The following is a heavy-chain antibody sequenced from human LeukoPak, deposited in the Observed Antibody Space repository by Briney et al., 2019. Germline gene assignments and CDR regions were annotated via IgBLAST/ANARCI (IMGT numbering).Heavy chain of an antibody. V-gene: IGHV4-4*02. CDR2: VNLQGST. CDR1: GGSITSTNY. CDR3: AREGGPYRPLDY. Sequence: SGTLSLTCGVSGGSITSTNYWTWVRQPPGKGLEWIGEVNLQGSTNYNPSLMGRVTISVDMSENHISLQLTSVTAADTAVYYCAREGGPYRPLDYSGQGTLVTVSS. J-gene: IGHJ4*02.